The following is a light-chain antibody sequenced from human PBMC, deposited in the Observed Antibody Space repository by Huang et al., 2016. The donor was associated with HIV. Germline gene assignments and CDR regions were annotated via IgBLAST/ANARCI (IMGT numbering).Light chain of an antibody. Sequence: DIVMTQSPLSLPVTPGEPASISCRSSQSLLHSNGYNYLNWYVQKPGQSPQLLIDLGSNRASGVPDRFSASGSGTDFTLKISRVEAEDVGVYYCMQTLQTPLTFGGGTKVEIK. CDR3: MQTLQTPLT. V-gene: IGKV2-28*01. J-gene: IGKJ4*01. CDR2: LGS. CDR1: QSLLHSNGYNY.